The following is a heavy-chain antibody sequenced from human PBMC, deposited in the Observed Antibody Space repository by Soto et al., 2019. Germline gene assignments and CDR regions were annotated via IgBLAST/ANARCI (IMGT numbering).Heavy chain of an antibody. CDR3: ARPKWSGGYYYFQH. D-gene: IGHD3-22*01. Sequence: PGGSLRLSCAASGFTFSSYWMSWVRQAPGKGLEWVANIKQDGSEKYYVDSVKGRFTISRDNAKNSLYLQMNSLRAEDTAVYYCARPKWSGGYYYFQHWGQGTLVTVSS. V-gene: IGHV3-7*01. CDR2: IKQDGSEK. J-gene: IGHJ1*01. CDR1: GFTFSSYW.